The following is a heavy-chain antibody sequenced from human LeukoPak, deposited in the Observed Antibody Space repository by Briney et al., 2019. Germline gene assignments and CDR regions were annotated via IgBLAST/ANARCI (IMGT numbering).Heavy chain of an antibody. J-gene: IGHJ4*02. CDR2: LYSDGNT. V-gene: IGHV3-53*01. CDR1: GFTVITNG. CDR3: ARGVEPLAANTLAY. D-gene: IGHD1-14*01. Sequence: GGSLRLSCAASGFTVITNGMTWVRQAPGKGLERVSVLYSDGNTKYADSVQGRFTISRDNSKNTLYLEMNSLSPDDTAVYYCARGVEPLAANTLAYWGQGTLVTVSS.